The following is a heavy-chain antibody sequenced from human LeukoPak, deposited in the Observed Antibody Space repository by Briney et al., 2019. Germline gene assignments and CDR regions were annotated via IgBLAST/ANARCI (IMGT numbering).Heavy chain of an antibody. CDR1: GCSFTSYW. D-gene: IGHD1-26*01. Sequence: GESLKISCRGSGCSFTSYWIGWVRQMPGKGPEWMGIIYPGDSDTRYSPSFQGQVTISADKSISTTYLQWSSLKASDTAMYYCARQAGSGSSSWFDPWGQGTLVTVSS. V-gene: IGHV5-51*01. CDR2: IYPGDSDT. J-gene: IGHJ5*02. CDR3: ARQAGSGSSSWFDP.